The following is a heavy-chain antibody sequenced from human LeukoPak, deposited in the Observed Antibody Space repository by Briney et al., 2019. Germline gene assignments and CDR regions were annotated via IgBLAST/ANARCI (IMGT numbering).Heavy chain of an antibody. CDR3: AVAYGGYDWEGGFDY. D-gene: IGHD5-12*01. CDR2: ISTNGGSK. J-gene: IGHJ4*02. Sequence: GGSLRLSCAASVFTFSLYALHCVRQAPGKGLEYVSSISTNGGSKYYANSVKGRFTISRDNSKNTLFLQLGSLRAEDMAVYYCAVAYGGYDWEGGFDYWGQGTLVTVSS. V-gene: IGHV3-64*01. CDR1: VFTFSLYA.